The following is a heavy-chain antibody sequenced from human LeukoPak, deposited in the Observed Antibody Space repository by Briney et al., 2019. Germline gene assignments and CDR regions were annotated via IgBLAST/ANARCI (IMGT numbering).Heavy chain of an antibody. V-gene: IGHV5-51*01. CDR3: ARTNYYETSGWASGLSPFDM. Sequence: GESLQISCKGSGNNFATHWIAWVRQTPGKGLEWIGVIYPVDSDTRYSPTFQGQVTISVDKSTSTAYLQWSSLKASDTAIYYCARTNYYETSGWASGLSPFDMWGRGTMVTVSS. D-gene: IGHD3-22*01. J-gene: IGHJ3*02. CDR1: GNNFATHW. CDR2: IYPVDSDT.